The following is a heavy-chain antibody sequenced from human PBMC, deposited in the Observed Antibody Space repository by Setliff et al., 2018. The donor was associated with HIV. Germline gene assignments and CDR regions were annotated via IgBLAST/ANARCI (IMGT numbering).Heavy chain of an antibody. V-gene: IGHV3-64*02. J-gene: IGHJ4*02. CDR3: ARRGYCSSTTCYYDY. CDR2: ISSNGGST. CDR1: GFTFSSYF. D-gene: IGHD2-2*01. Sequence: PGGSLRLSCAASGFTFSSYFMHWVRQAPGKGLEYVSAISSNGGSTYYADSVKGRFTISRDNSKNTLHLQMGSLRAEDMAVYYCARRGYCSSTTCYYDYWGQGTLVTVSS.